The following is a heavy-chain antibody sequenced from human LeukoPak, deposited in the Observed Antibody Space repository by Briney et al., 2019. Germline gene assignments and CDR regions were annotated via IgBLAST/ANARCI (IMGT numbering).Heavy chain of an antibody. Sequence: GGTLRLSCAASGLTFSSYGMSWVRQAPGRGLEWVSGISWNSGRIDYAASVKGRFTISRDNSKNTLYLQMNSLRAEDTAIYYCAKSGLNRFDYWGQGTLVTVSS. D-gene: IGHD2-15*01. CDR2: ISWNSGRI. V-gene: IGHV3-23*01. CDR1: GLTFSSYG. J-gene: IGHJ4*02. CDR3: AKSGLNRFDY.